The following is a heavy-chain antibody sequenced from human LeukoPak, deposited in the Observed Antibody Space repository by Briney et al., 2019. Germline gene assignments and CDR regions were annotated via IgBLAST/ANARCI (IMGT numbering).Heavy chain of an antibody. Sequence: SETLSLTCTVSGGSIGSYYWNWIRQPPGKGLEWIGYIFYSGSTNYNPSPKSRVTISIDTSKNQFSLKLSAVTAADTAVYFCARDESYYYDSSGYRAGYFDNWGQGTLVTVSS. CDR2: IFYSGST. J-gene: IGHJ4*02. V-gene: IGHV4-59*01. CDR3: ARDESYYYDSSGYRAGYFDN. CDR1: GGSIGSYY. D-gene: IGHD3-22*01.